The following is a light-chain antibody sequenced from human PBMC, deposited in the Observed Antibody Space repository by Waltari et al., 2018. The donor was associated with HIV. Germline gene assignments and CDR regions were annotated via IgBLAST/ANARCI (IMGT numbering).Light chain of an antibody. V-gene: IGLV1-51*02. CDR2: ENN. CDR1: SSNIGNNF. J-gene: IGLJ2*01. CDR3: ETWDSSLSVVV. Sequence: QSVLTPPPSVSAPPGQKVTISCSGSSSNIGNNFVSWYQQLPGTAPKLLIYENNYRPSGIPDRFSGSKSVTSATLDISGLQTGDEATYFCETWDSSLSVVVFGGGAKLTVL.